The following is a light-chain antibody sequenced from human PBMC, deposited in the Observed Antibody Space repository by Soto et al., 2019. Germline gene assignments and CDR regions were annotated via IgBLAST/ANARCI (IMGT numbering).Light chain of an antibody. J-gene: IGKJ1*01. Sequence: EIVLPQSPATMSFSPGERATLSCRASQSVSRYLAWYQQKPGQAPRLLIYDSSTRATGFPARFSGSGSGTDFTLTISSLEPEDFAVYYCQQRSNWPPWTFGQGTKVEIK. CDR2: DSS. V-gene: IGKV3-11*01. CDR3: QQRSNWPPWT. CDR1: QSVSRY.